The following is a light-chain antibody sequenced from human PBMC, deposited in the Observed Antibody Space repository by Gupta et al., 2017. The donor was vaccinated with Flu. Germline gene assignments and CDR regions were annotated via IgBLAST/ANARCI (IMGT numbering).Light chain of an antibody. V-gene: IGLV2-14*01. CDR3: SSYTSSSTLVV. CDR2: GVS. Sequence: ITIPRTGARSDVGCYTYGSWYQQYPGKAPKIMIYGVSKRPSGVYKRVSGSKSGNTASLTIXGXKAEDEXDYYCSSYTSSSTLVVVGGGTKLTVL. J-gene: IGLJ2*01. CDR1: RSDVGCYTY.